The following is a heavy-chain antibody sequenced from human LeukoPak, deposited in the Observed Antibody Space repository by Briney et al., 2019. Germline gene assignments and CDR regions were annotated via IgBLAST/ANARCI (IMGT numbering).Heavy chain of an antibody. CDR2: IYHSGNT. CDR3: ARKKDYGDYVDY. Sequence: SQTLSLTCAVSGASISSGGYSWNWIRLPPGKGQEWIANIYHSGNTYYNPSLRSRVTISVDTSKNQFSLMLSSVTAADTALYYCARKKDYGDYVDYWGQGTLVTVSS. CDR1: GASISSGGYS. J-gene: IGHJ4*02. D-gene: IGHD4-17*01. V-gene: IGHV4-30-2*01.